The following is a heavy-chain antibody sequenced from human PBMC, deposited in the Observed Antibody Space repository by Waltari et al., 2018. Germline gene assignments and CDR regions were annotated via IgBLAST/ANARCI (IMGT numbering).Heavy chain of an antibody. CDR2: INHSGST. D-gene: IGHD3-9*01. V-gene: IGHV4-34*01. CDR3: ARGRRYLNFDY. J-gene: IGHJ4*02. Sequence: WSWIRQPPGKGLEWIGEINHSGSTNYNPSLKSRVTISVDTSKNQFSLKLSSVTAADTAVYYCARGRRYLNFDYWGQGTLVTVSS.